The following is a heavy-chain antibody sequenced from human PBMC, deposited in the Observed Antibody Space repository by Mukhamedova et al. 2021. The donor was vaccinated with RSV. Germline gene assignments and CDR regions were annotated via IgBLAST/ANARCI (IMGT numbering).Heavy chain of an antibody. CDR2: IWYEGSNK. D-gene: IGHD5-18*01. J-gene: IGHJ4*02. V-gene: IGHV3-33*01. CDR3: ARGQMDTAMASDYFDY. Sequence: APGKGLEWVAVIWYEGSNKYYAEVVKGRFTISRDNSKNTMYLQMNSLRAEDTAVYYCARGQMDTAMASDYFDYWGQGTLVTVSS.